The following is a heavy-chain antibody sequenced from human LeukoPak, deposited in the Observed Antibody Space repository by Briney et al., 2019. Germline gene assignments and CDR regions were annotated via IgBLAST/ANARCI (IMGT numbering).Heavy chain of an antibody. CDR1: GFIVSNNY. D-gene: IGHD1-26*01. Sequence: PGGSLRPSCAASGFIVSNNYMTWVRQAPGKGLEWVSYISSSGSTIYYADSVKGRFTISRDNAKNSLYLQMNSLRAEDTAVYYCARSSGSYYSYFDYWGQGTLVTVSS. V-gene: IGHV3-11*04. J-gene: IGHJ4*02. CDR2: ISSSGSTI. CDR3: ARSSGSYYSYFDY.